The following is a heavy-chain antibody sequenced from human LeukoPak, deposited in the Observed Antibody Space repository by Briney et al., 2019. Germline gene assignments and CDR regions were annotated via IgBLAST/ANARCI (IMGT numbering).Heavy chain of an antibody. D-gene: IGHD6-13*01. J-gene: IGHJ4*02. V-gene: IGHV4-34*01. CDR1: GGSFSGYY. CDR2: INHSGST. CDR3: ARGQGGSSWYHPRSPFDY. Sequence: SETLSLTCAVYGGSFSGYYWSWIRQPPGKGLEWIGEINHSGSTNYNPSLKSRVTISVDTSKNQSSLKLSSVTAADTAVYYCARGQGGSSWYHPRSPFDYWGQGTLVTVSS.